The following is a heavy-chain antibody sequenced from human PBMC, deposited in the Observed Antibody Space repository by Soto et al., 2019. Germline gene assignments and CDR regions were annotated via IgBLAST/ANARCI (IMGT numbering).Heavy chain of an antibody. V-gene: IGHV1-69*13. J-gene: IGHJ4*02. CDR3: ARGLRWGSGWAYFDY. CDR1: GGTFSSHA. CDR2: IIPIFGTA. D-gene: IGHD6-19*01. Sequence: GASVKVSCKASGGTFSSHAITWVRQAPGQGLEWMGGIIPIFGTANYAQKFQGRLTIAADEFTSTAYMELRSLRSEDTAVYYCARGLRWGSGWAYFDYWGQGTLVTVS.